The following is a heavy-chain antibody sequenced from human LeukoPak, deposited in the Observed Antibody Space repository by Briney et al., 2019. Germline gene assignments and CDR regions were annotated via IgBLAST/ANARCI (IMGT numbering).Heavy chain of an antibody. V-gene: IGHV4-59*06. CDR3: ARRYSSSWYPFDY. CDR2: IYYSGST. J-gene: IGHJ4*02. CDR1: GGSISSYY. Sequence: PSETLSLTCTVSGGSISSYYWSWIRQHPGKGLEWIGYIYYSGSTYYNPSLKSRVTISVDTSKNQFSLKLSSVTAADTAVYYCARRYSSSWYPFDYWGQGTLVTVSS. D-gene: IGHD6-13*01.